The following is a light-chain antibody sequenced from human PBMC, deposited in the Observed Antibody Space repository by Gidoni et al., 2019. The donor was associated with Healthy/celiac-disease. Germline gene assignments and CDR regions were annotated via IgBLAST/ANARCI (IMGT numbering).Light chain of an antibody. CDR1: QSVSSSY. Sequence: EIVLTQSPGTLSLSPGERATLSCRASQSVSSSYLAWYQQKPGQAPRLLIYGASSRATGIPDRFSGSGSGTDFTLTISRLEPEDFAVYYCQQYDSSVFTFGPXTKVDIK. V-gene: IGKV3-20*01. J-gene: IGKJ3*01. CDR2: GAS. CDR3: QQYDSSVFT.